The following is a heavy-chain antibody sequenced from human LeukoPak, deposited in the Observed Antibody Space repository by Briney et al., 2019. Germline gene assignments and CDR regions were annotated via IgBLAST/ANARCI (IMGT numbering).Heavy chain of an antibody. CDR3: AKVGPYYGSGSYYNNNAFDI. J-gene: IGHJ3*02. Sequence: PGGSLRLSCAASGFTVSSNYMSWVRHAPGKGLGWVSVIYSGGSTYYADSVKGRFTISRDNSKNTLYLQMNSLRAEDTAVYYCAKVGPYYGSGSYYNNNAFDIWGQGTMVTVSS. CDR2: IYSGGST. V-gene: IGHV3-66*01. D-gene: IGHD3-10*01. CDR1: GFTVSSNY.